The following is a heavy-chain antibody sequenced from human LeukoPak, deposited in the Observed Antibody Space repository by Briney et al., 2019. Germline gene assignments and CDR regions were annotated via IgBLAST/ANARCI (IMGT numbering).Heavy chain of an antibody. CDR3: ARAFRYCSGGSCYSSSDAFDI. CDR1: GFTFSSYS. Sequence: GGSLRLPCAASGFTFSSYSMNWVRQAPGKGLEWVSSISSSSSYIYYADSGKGRFTISRDNAKNSLYLQMNSLRAEDTAVYYCARAFRYCSGGSCYSSSDAFDIWGQGTMVTVSS. V-gene: IGHV3-21*01. D-gene: IGHD2-15*01. J-gene: IGHJ3*02. CDR2: ISSSSSYI.